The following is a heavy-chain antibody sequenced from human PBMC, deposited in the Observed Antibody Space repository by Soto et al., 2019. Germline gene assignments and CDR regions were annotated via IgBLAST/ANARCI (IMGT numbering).Heavy chain of an antibody. CDR1: GYRFNAYT. CDR2: ISSDESNK. CDR3: ARGSYNWNDFPFDH. V-gene: IGHV3-30-3*01. D-gene: IGHD1-1*01. Sequence: QVQLVESGGGMVQPGRSLRLSCAASGYRFNAYTIHWVRQAPGKGLEWVALISSDESNKYYADSVKGRFTISRDDSEKTLFLQMNSLRPEDTAVYYCARGSYNWNDFPFDHWGQGTLVTVSS. J-gene: IGHJ4*02.